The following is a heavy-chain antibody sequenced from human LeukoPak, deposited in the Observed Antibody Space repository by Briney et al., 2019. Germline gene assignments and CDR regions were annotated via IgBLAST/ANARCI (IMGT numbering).Heavy chain of an antibody. D-gene: IGHD6-13*01. CDR1: GFTFSSYG. CDR3: ARGGHSSNWSPFDY. CDR2: IWYDGSNK. J-gene: IGHJ4*02. Sequence: GRSLRLSCAASGFTFSSYGMHWVRQAPGKGLEWVAVIWYDGSNKYYADSVKGRFTISRDNSKNTLYLQMNSLRAEDTAVYYCARGGHSSNWSPFDYWGQGTLVTVSS. V-gene: IGHV3-33*01.